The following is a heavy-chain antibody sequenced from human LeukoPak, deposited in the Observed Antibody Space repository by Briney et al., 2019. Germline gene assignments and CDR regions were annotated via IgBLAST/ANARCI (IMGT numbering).Heavy chain of an antibody. CDR2: ISSSGSYI. CDR3: ARDIGEWFGERWAFDDY. J-gene: IGHJ4*02. D-gene: IGHD3-10*01. V-gene: IGHV3-21*01. CDR1: GFTFSSYS. Sequence: GGSLRLSCAASGFTFSSYSMNWVRQAPGKGLEWVSSISSSGSYISYADSVKGRFTISRDNAKNSLYLQMNNLRAEDTAVYYCARDIGEWFGERWAFDDYWGQGTLVTVSS.